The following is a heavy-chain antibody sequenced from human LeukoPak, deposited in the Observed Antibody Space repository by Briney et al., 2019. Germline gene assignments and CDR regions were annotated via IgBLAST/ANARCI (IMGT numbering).Heavy chain of an antibody. V-gene: IGHV1-8*01. J-gene: IGHJ1*01. Sequence: ASVKVSCKSSGYTFSSYDINWVRQATGQGLEWMGWMNPNSGNTGYAQKFQGRLNMTRNTSISTAYMELSSLRSEDTAVYYCARRVGSGWPVQHWGQGTLVTVSS. CDR1: GYTFSSYD. CDR2: MNPNSGNT. CDR3: ARRVGSGWPVQH. D-gene: IGHD6-19*01.